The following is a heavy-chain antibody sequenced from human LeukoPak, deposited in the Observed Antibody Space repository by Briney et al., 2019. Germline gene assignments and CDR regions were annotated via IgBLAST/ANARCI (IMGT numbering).Heavy chain of an antibody. CDR3: ARTQYYDFWSGYKGRQNWFDP. Sequence: PSETLSLTCAVYGGSFSGYYWSWIRQPPGKGLEWIGEINHSGSTNYNPSLTSRVTISVDTSRNQFSLKLSSVTDADTAVYYCARTQYYDFWSGYKGRQNWFDPWGQGTLVTVSS. CDR2: INHSGST. V-gene: IGHV4-34*01. CDR1: GGSFSGYY. J-gene: IGHJ5*02. D-gene: IGHD3-3*01.